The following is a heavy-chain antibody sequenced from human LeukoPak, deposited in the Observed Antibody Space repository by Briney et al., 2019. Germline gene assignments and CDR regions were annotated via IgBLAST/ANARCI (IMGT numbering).Heavy chain of an antibody. J-gene: IGHJ4*02. V-gene: IGHV3-30*02. Sequence: PGGSLRLSCAASGFTFSLYGMQWVRQAPGKGLQWVAFIRYDASNEYYVDSVKGRFTISRDNSENTLYLQMKSLRTEDTAVYYCARFDYWSGFYPLDHWGQGTLVTVSS. D-gene: IGHD3-3*01. CDR2: IRYDASNE. CDR1: GFTFSLYG. CDR3: ARFDYWSGFYPLDH.